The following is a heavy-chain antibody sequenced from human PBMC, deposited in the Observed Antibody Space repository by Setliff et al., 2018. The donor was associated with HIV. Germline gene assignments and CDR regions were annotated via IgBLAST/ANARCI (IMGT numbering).Heavy chain of an antibody. CDR2: ISHSGST. CDR1: GYSISSGYY. D-gene: IGHD3-10*01. Sequence: PSETLSLTCAVSGYSISSGYYWGWIRQPPGKGLEWIGSISHSGSTYYNPSLKSRVTISVDTSKNQFSLKLSSVTAADPAVYYCARHEITMVRGVTIKAGYSFDYWGQGTLVTVSS. J-gene: IGHJ4*02. CDR3: ARHEITMVRGVTIKAGYSFDY. V-gene: IGHV4-38-2*01.